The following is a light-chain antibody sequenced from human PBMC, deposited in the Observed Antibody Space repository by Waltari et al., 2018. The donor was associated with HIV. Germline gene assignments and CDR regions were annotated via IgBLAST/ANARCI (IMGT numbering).Light chain of an antibody. V-gene: IGLV2-14*01. J-gene: IGLJ1*01. CDR3: SSYISTTTL. CDR1: SSDIGNNKY. Sequence: QSAATQPASVSGSPGQSITISCTGPSSDIGNNKYVSWYQQSPGKAPKLMIYEVSNRPSGVSNRFSGSKSGNTASLTISGLQAEDEADYYCSSYISTTTLFGTGTKVTVL. CDR2: EVS.